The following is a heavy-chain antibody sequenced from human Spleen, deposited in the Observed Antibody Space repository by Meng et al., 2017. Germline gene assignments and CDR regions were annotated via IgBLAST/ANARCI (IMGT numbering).Heavy chain of an antibody. CDR1: GFTFTKYF. Sequence: QVQLVQSGAEVKNPGVSLRLPCETSGFTFTKYFLHWLRQAPGQGLQWMGLFNPNGDVTTYSPRFQGRITLTGDTSTSTLYMELSSLTSDDTAVYYCAREMPMTCYFDQWGQGTLVTVSS. D-gene: IGHD3-22*01. CDR3: AREMPMTCYFDQ. V-gene: IGHV1-46*01. CDR2: FNPNGDVT. J-gene: IGHJ4*03.